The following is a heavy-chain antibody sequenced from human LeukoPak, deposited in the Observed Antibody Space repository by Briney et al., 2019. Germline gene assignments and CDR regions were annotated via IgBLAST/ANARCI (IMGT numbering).Heavy chain of an antibody. V-gene: IGHV5-51*01. J-gene: IGHJ5*02. CDR2: FYPGDSDP. Sequence: GESLKISCKVSGHSVYNYWIGWVRQMPGKGLEGMGIFYPGDSDPRYSTSFQGQVTISADKSITTAYLQWSSLKASDTAIYYCARLNYYDSSGSKFDPWGQGTLVTVSS. D-gene: IGHD3-22*01. CDR1: GHSVYNYW. CDR3: ARLNYYDSSGSKFDP.